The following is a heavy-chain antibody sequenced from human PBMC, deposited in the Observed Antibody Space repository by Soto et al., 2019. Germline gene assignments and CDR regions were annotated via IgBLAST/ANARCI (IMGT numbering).Heavy chain of an antibody. CDR1: GFTFDDYA. CDR3: AKGASTTMFAFNDY. Sequence: EVQLVESGGGLVQPGRSLRLSCAASGFTFDDYAMHWVRQGPGKGLEWVSSISWNSGNLGYADSVKGRFTISRDNAKNSQYLQMNSLRGEDTALYYCAKGASTTMFAFNDYRGQGTLVTVSS. V-gene: IGHV3-9*01. D-gene: IGHD3-10*02. CDR2: ISWNSGNL. J-gene: IGHJ4*02.